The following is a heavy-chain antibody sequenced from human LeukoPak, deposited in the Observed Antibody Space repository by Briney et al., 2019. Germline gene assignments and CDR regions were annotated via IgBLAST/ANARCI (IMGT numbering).Heavy chain of an antibody. CDR2: ISGYGGST. CDR3: AKSTSRYYYDSSGSTTSNFNY. CDR1: GFTFSSYA. V-gene: IGHV3-23*01. J-gene: IGHJ4*02. Sequence: GGSLRLSCAASGFTFSSYAMSWVRQAPGKGLEWVSAISGYGGSTYYAHSVKGRFTISRDKSKNTLYLQMNSLRAEDTAVYYCAKSTSRYYYDSSGSTTSNFNYGGQGTLVTVSS. D-gene: IGHD3-22*01.